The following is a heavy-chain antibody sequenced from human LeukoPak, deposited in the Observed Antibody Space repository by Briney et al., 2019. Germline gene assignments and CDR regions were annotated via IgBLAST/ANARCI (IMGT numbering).Heavy chain of an antibody. J-gene: IGHJ4*02. CDR1: GFTFSSYA. V-gene: IGHV3-30-3*01. CDR2: ISYDGSNK. D-gene: IGHD6-6*01. Sequence: GGSLRLSCAASGFTFSSYAISWVRQAPGKGLEWVAVISYDGSNKYYADSVKGRFTISRDNSKNSLYLQMNSLRTEDTALYYCAKGPSSGDHYFDYWGQGNLVTVSS. CDR3: AKGPSSGDHYFDY.